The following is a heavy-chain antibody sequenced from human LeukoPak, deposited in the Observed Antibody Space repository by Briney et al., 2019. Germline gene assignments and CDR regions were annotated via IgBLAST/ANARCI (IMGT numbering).Heavy chain of an antibody. Sequence: GASVKVSCKASGYTFTGYYLHWVRQAPGQGLELMGWLNPNSGDTNYAQKFQGRVSMTRDTSISTAYMDLSDLRSDDTAVYYCARGRNIEMTTMSGGSDYWGQGTLVTVSS. CDR3: ARGRNIEMTTMSGGSDY. V-gene: IGHV1-2*02. CDR1: GYTFTGYY. D-gene: IGHD5-24*01. CDR2: LNPNSGDT. J-gene: IGHJ4*02.